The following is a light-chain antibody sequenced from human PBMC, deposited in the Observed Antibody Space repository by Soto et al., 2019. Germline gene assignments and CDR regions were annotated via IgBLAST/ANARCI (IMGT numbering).Light chain of an antibody. CDR1: TSDVGGYNY. CDR3: SSYTSSSLYV. Sequence: QSVLTQPATVSGSPGQSITISCTGTTSDVGGYNYVSWYQQRPGKAPKLMIYEVRNRPSGISNRFSGSKSGNTASLTISGLQAEDEADYYCSSYTSSSLYVFGAGTKVTVL. V-gene: IGLV2-14*01. J-gene: IGLJ1*01. CDR2: EVR.